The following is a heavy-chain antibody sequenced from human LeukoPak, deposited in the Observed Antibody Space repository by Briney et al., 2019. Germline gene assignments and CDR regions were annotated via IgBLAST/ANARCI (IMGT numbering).Heavy chain of an antibody. CDR3: ARAPSASGSFGWFDP. Sequence: SETLSLTCTVSGGSFSSHGYYWNWFRQHPGKGLEWTGYVSNAGTTNYNPSLRSRVTISADTSEKQFSLKMSSVTAADTAVYYCARAPSASGSFGWFDPWGQGVLVTVSS. D-gene: IGHD3-10*01. J-gene: IGHJ5*02. V-gene: IGHV4-31*03. CDR2: VSNAGTT. CDR1: GGSFSSHGYY.